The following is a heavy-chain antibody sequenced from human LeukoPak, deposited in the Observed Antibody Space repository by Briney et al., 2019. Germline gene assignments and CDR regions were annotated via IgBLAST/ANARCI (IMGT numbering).Heavy chain of an antibody. CDR3: ARVLAGYYDSSGYSGNDAFDI. J-gene: IGHJ3*02. V-gene: IGHV3-21*01. CDR2: ISSSSSYI. D-gene: IGHD3-22*01. CDR1: GFTFSSYS. Sequence: KPGGSLRLSCAASGFTFSSYSMNWVRQAPGKGLEWVSSISSSSSYIYHADSVKGRFTISRDNAKNSLYLQMNSLRAEDTAVYYCARVLAGYYDSSGYSGNDAFDIWGQGTMVTVSS.